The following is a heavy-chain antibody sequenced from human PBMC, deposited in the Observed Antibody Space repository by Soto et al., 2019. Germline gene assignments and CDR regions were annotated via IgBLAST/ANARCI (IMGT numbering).Heavy chain of an antibody. D-gene: IGHD3-9*01. CDR3: ARGYDILTGYYLDYYYYGMDV. V-gene: IGHV1-2*04. CDR1: GYTFTSYA. J-gene: IGHJ6*02. Sequence: ASVKVSCKASGYTFTSYAMHWVRQAPGQGLEWMGWINPNSGGTNYAQKFQGWVTMTRDTSISTAYMELSRLRSDDTAVYYCARGYDILTGYYLDYYYYGMDVWGQGTTVTVSS. CDR2: INPNSGGT.